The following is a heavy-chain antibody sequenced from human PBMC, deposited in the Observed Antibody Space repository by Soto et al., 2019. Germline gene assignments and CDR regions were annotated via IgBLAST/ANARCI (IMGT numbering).Heavy chain of an antibody. Sequence: QVQLVQSGAEVKKPGSSVKVSCKASGGTFSSYAISWVRQAPGQGLEWMGGIIPIFGTANYAQKFQGRVTITEEKSQRAADLEVSRLGSEGTAVYYCARELWGVGATVGCYYYGMDVWGEGTTVTVSS. CDR3: ARELWGVGATVGCYYYGMDV. CDR1: GGTFSSYA. D-gene: IGHD1-26*01. V-gene: IGHV1-69*06. J-gene: IGHJ6*04. CDR2: IIPIFGTA.